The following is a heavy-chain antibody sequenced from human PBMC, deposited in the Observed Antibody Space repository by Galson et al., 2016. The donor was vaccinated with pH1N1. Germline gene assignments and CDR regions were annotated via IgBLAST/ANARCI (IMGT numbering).Heavy chain of an antibody. J-gene: IGHJ6*03. CDR2: FDPEGDGT. D-gene: IGHD5-24*01. CDR1: GYTFVEVS. Sequence: SVKVSCKVSGYTFVEVSIHWVRQAPGKGLEWMGSFDPEGDGTVYSQKLQGRVTMTRDISADTAYMELSSLESEDTAVYYCAGGPRCHSSSCYNYDYYYMDFWGQGSTVTVSS. CDR3: AGGPRCHSSSCYNYDYYYMDF. V-gene: IGHV1-24*01.